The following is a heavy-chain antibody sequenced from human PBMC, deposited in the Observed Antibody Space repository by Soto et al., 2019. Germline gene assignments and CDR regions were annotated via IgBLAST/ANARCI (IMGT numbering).Heavy chain of an antibody. Sequence: PGGSLRLSCAASGFTFSSYGMHWVRQAPGKGPEWVAVISYDGSNKYYADSVKGRFTISRDNSKNTLYLQMNSLRAEDTAVYYCAKDLHYSSSWGGGMDVWGQGTTVTVSS. CDR3: AKDLHYSSSWGGGMDV. J-gene: IGHJ6*02. CDR1: GFTFSSYG. D-gene: IGHD6-13*01. CDR2: ISYDGSNK. V-gene: IGHV3-30*18.